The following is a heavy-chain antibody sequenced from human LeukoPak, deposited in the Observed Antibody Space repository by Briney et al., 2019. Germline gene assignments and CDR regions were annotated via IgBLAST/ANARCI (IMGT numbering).Heavy chain of an antibody. Sequence: PSETLSLTCTVSGDSITSGSYYWSWIRQPAGKGLEWIGRIVIRGGTNYNPSLRSRVTMSLDTSKNQFSLKLYSVTAADTAVYYCARGGSTLHSAGGHDIEFYYYYYMDVWGKGTTVTISS. D-gene: IGHD3-9*01. CDR1: GDSITSGSYY. CDR2: IVIRGGT. CDR3: ARGGSTLHSAGGHDIEFYYYYYMDV. V-gene: IGHV4-61*02. J-gene: IGHJ6*03.